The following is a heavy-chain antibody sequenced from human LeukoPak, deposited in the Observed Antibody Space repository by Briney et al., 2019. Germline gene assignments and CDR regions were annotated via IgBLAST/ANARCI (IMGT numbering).Heavy chain of an antibody. V-gene: IGHV3-74*01. J-gene: IGHJ4*02. Sequence: PGGSLRLSCAGSGFTFIRHLMHWVRQAPGKGLVWVSRISTDGSTTLYSDSVKGRFTISRDNAKNTLYLQMNSLRAEDTAVYYCGSSEGGYIDYWGQGTLVSVSS. CDR2: ISTDGSTT. CDR1: GFTFIRHL. CDR3: GSSEGGYIDY. D-gene: IGHD2-15*01.